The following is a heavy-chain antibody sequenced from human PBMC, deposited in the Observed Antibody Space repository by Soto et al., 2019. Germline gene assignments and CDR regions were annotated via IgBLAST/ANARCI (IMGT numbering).Heavy chain of an antibody. V-gene: IGHV3-48*02. J-gene: IGHJ5*02. CDR1: GFTFSSYS. CDR3: ARPYYGDYRSRRGMNWFDP. D-gene: IGHD4-17*01. Sequence: GGSLRLSCAASGFTFSSYSMNWVRQAPGKGLEWVSYISSSSSTIYYADSVKGRFTISRDNAKNSLYLQMNSLRDEDTAVYYYARPYYGDYRSRRGMNWFDPWGQGTLVTVSS. CDR2: ISSSSSTI.